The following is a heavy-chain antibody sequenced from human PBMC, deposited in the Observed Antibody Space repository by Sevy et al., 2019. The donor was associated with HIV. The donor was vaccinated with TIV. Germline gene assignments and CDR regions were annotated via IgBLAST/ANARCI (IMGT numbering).Heavy chain of an antibody. V-gene: IGHV3-23*01. CDR2: ISGSGGTT. CDR3: SGDATGGPYGDSWFSNWLDP. CDR1: GFTFSNYA. Sequence: GSLRLSCAASGFTFSNYAMNWVRQAPGKGLEWVSAISGSGGTTYDADSVKGRFTISRDKSQNTLYLQMNSLRAEDTAVYYCSGDATGGPYGDSWFSNWLDPWGQGTLVTVSS. D-gene: IGHD6-13*01. J-gene: IGHJ5*02.